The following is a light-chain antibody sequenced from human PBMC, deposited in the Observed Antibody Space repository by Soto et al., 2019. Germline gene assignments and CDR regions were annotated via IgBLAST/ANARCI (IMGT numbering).Light chain of an antibody. CDR2: EVR. CDR1: SSDVGGYNH. V-gene: IGLV2-14*01. J-gene: IGLJ1*01. Sequence: QSALTQPASVSGSPGQSITISCTGTSSDVGGYNHVSWYQQHPGKAPKLMIYEVRNRPSGVSDRFSASKSGNTASLTISGLQAEDEADHYCSSYASTSSYVFGTGTKLTVL. CDR3: SSYASTSSYV.